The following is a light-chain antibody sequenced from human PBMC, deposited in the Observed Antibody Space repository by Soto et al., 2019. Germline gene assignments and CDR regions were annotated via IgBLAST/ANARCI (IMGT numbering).Light chain of an antibody. Sequence: DFVMTQSPDSLAVSLGERATINCKSSQSVLSSSNNKNYLAWFQQKPGQPPKLLIYWASARKPGVPDRFIGCGSGTDFTLTITSLQAEDVAVYYCQQYHSDPITFGQGTRLENK. J-gene: IGKJ5*01. CDR3: QQYHSDPIT. CDR1: QSVLSSSNNKNY. CDR2: WAS. V-gene: IGKV4-1*01.